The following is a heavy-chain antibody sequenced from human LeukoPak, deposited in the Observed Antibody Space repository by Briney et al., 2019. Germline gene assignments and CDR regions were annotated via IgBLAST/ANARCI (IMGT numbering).Heavy chain of an antibody. CDR3: GRRSRSTWNYRRGDY. CDR1: GGSFSGYY. J-gene: IGHJ4*02. D-gene: IGHD1-7*01. V-gene: IGHV4-34*01. Sequence: SETLSLTCAVYGGSFSGYYWSWIRQPPGKGLQWIGCIYYSGSTYYKPSLKSRVTISVDTSKNQFSLKLTSVTAADTAVYYCGRRSRSTWNYRRGDYWGQGTLVTVSS. CDR2: IYYSGST.